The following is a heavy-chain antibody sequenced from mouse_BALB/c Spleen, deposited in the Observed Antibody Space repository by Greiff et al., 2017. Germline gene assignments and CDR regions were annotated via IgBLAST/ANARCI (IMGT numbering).Heavy chain of an antibody. Sequence: VKLVESGPGLVKPSQSLSLTCTVTGYSITSDYAWNWIRQFPGTKLEWMGYISYSGSTSYNPSLKSRISITRNTSKNQFFLQLNSVATEDTATYYCARSGWDWFAYWGQGTLVTVSA. CDR2: ISYSGST. V-gene: IGHV3-2*02. D-gene: IGHD4-1*01. CDR3: ARSGWDWFAY. CDR1: GYSITSDYA. J-gene: IGHJ3*01.